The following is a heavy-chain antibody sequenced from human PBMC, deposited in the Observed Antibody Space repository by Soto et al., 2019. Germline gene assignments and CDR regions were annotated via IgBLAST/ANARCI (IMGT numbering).Heavy chain of an antibody. Sequence: QVNLVQSGGGLVQPGRSLRLSWEASGFTFRNSGMEWIRQAPGKGLEWVARIWYDGSSQYYADSVKGRFTISRDNSKNTLYMEMNSVRVEDTAVYHCARDMDSNYDGMDVWGQGTTVIVSS. CDR3: ARDMDSNYDGMDV. CDR2: IWYDGSSQ. J-gene: IGHJ6*02. D-gene: IGHD4-4*01. CDR1: GFTFRNSG. V-gene: IGHV3-33*01.